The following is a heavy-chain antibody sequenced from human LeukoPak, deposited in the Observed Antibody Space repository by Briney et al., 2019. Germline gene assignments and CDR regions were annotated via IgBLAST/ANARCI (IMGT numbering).Heavy chain of an antibody. CDR3: ARGSGITMVRGVSFYMDV. V-gene: IGHV5-51*01. J-gene: IGHJ6*03. Sequence: GESLKISCKGSGYSFTSYWIGWVRPMPGEGLEWRGIIYPGDSDTRYSPSFQGQVTISADKSISTAYPQWSSLKASDTAMYYCARGSGITMVRGVSFYMDVWGKGTTVTVSS. CDR2: IYPGDSDT. CDR1: GYSFTSYW. D-gene: IGHD3-10*01.